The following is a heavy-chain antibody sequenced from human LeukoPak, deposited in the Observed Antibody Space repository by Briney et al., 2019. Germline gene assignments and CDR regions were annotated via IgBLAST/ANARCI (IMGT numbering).Heavy chain of an antibody. CDR2: IKQDGSEK. Sequence: GVSLRLSCAASGFTLSSYWMSWVRQAPGKGLEWVANIKQDGSEKYYLDSVKGRFTISRDNAKNSLYLQMNSLRAEDTALYYCARWGTYSSSWLGAFDMWGQGTMVTVSS. V-gene: IGHV3-7*05. D-gene: IGHD6-13*01. J-gene: IGHJ3*02. CDR1: GFTLSSYW. CDR3: ARWGTYSSSWLGAFDM.